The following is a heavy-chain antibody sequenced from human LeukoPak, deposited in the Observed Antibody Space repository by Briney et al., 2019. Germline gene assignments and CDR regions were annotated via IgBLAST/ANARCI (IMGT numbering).Heavy chain of an antibody. Sequence: ASETLSLTCAVYGGSFSGYYWSWIRQPPGKGLEWIGEINHSGSTNYNPSLKSRVTISVDTSKNQFSLKLSSVTAADTAVYYCARDGSRLDAFDIWGQGTMVTVSS. J-gene: IGHJ3*02. CDR3: ARDGSRLDAFDI. CDR1: GGSFSGYY. CDR2: INHSGST. D-gene: IGHD1-26*01. V-gene: IGHV4-34*01.